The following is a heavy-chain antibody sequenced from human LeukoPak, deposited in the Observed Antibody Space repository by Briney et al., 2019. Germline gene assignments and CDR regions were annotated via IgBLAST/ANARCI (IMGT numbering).Heavy chain of an antibody. D-gene: IGHD3-9*01. CDR3: ARGNDILTGYYNGYYYYYMDV. J-gene: IGHJ6*03. CDR2: MNPNSGNT. V-gene: IGHV1-8*01. Sequence: ASVKVSCKASGYTFTSYDINWVRQATGQGLEWMGWMNPNSGNTGYAQKFQGRVTMTRNTSISTAYMEPSSLRSEDTAVYYCARGNDILTGYYNGYYYYYMDVWGKGTTVTISS. CDR1: GYTFTSYD.